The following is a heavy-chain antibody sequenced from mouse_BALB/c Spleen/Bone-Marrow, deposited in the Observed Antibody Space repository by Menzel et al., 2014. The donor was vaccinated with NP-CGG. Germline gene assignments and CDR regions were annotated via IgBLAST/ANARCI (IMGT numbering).Heavy chain of an antibody. CDR3: TRFGSSYDWYFDV. CDR1: GYSFTNYW. V-gene: IGHV1-5*01. D-gene: IGHD1-1*01. CDR2: IYPGNSDT. J-gene: IGHJ1*01. Sequence: EVQLQQSGTVLARPGASVKMSCKASGYSFTNYWLHWVKQRPGQGLEWIGAIYPGNSDTSYNQKFKGKAKLTAVTSASTAYMELSSLTNEDSAVYYCTRFGSSYDWYFDVWDAGTTVTVSS.